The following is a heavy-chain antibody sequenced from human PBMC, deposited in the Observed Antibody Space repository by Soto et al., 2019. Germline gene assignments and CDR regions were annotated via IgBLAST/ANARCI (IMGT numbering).Heavy chain of an antibody. V-gene: IGHV1-46*01. CDR2: INPNGGSS. CDR3: ARTLRYYDILAGLDY. Sequence: QVHLVQSGPEVKKPGASVKVSCKASGYTFSNYYVHWVRQAPGQGYEWMGLINPNGGSSTYAQKFQGRVTITRDTSTTTVYMEVSSLRSEDTAVYYCARTLRYYDILAGLDYWGQGTLVSVSS. J-gene: IGHJ4*02. CDR1: GYTFSNYY. D-gene: IGHD3-9*01.